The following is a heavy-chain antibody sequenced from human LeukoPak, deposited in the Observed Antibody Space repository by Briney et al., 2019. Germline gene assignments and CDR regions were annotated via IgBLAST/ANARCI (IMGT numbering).Heavy chain of an antibody. D-gene: IGHD6-13*01. J-gene: IGHJ2*01. CDR3: ARDVQYHSIWFRYWYFDL. CDR2: VDYSGST. CDR1: GGSISSYY. V-gene: IGHV4-59*01. Sequence: SETLSLTCTVSGGSISSYYWTWIRQPPGKGPEWMGYVDYSGSTNYNPSLKSRVTISLDTSKNQFSLKLTSVTAADTAVYYCARDVQYHSIWFRYWYFDLWGRGTLVTVSS.